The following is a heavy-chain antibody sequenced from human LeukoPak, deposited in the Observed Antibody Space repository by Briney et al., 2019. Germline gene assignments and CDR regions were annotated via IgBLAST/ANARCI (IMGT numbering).Heavy chain of an antibody. CDR2: ISSSSSTI. J-gene: IGHJ4*02. CDR1: GFTFSSYS. CDR3: ARDRINMMVLGHDSGLDF. D-gene: IGHD3-22*01. V-gene: IGHV3-48*01. Sequence: AGGSLRLSCAASGFTFSSYSMNWVRQAPGKGLEWVSYISSSSSTIYYADSVKGRFTISRDNTKNSLYLQMNSLRVEDTAVYYCARDRINMMVLGHDSGLDFWGQGTLVTVSS.